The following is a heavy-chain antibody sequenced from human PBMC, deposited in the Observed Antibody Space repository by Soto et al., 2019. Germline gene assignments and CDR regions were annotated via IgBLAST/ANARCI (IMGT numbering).Heavy chain of an antibody. CDR3: ARGYGGTIDF. D-gene: IGHD2-15*01. V-gene: IGHV4-34*01. CDR2: INHSGRT. CDR1: GGSFSGYY. J-gene: IGHJ4*02. Sequence: QVQLQQWDAGLLKPSETLSLTCAVYGGSFSGYYWSWIRQPPGKGLEWIGEINHSGRTDYNPSLKSRVTISVDTSKNQFSLYVSSVTAADTALYYCARGYGGTIDFWGQGTLVTVSS.